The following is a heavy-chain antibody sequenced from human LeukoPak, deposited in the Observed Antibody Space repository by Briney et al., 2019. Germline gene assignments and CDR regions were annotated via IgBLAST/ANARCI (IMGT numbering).Heavy chain of an antibody. J-gene: IGHJ4*02. CDR2: ISGGGTST. V-gene: IGHV3-23*01. CDR1: GFTFNIYA. CDR3: ARALGYGGLYYFDY. Sequence: GSLRLSCAPSGFTFNIYAMSWVRQTPGKGLEWVSDISGGGTSTYYADSVKGRFTVSRDNSKNTLSLQMNSLGAEDTAIYYCARALGYGGLYYFDYWGQGTLVTVSS. D-gene: IGHD4-23*01.